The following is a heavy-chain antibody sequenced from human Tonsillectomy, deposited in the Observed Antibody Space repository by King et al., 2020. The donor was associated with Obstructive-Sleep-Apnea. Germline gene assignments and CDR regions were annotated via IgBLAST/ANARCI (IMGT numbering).Heavy chain of an antibody. D-gene: IGHD5-18*01. CDR3: ARRLEDTALFYKNSYFDL. V-gene: IGHV4-39*01. Sequence: QLQESGPGLVKPSETLSLTCTVSGGSISSSSYYWGWIRQPPGKGLEWIGSIYYSGSTYYNPSLKSRGTMSVDTSKNQFSLKLTSVTAADTAVYYCARRLEDTALFYKNSYFDLWGRGTLVTVSS. CDR1: GGSISSSSYY. CDR2: IYYSGST. J-gene: IGHJ2*01.